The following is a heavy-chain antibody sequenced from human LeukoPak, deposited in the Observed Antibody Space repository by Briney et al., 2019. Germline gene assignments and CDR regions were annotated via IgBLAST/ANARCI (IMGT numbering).Heavy chain of an antibody. V-gene: IGHV4-31*03. Sequence: SETLSLTCTVSGGSISSGGYYWSWIRQHPGKGLEWIGYIYYSGSTYYNPSLKSRVTISVDTSKNQFSLKLSSVTAADTAVYYCASGPQMNDFWSGYLFDYWGQGTLVTVSS. J-gene: IGHJ4*02. CDR2: IYYSGST. D-gene: IGHD3-3*01. CDR1: GGSISSGGYY. CDR3: ASGPQMNDFWSGYLFDY.